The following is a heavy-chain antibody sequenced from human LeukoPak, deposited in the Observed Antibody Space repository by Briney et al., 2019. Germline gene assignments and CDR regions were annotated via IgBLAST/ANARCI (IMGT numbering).Heavy chain of an antibody. CDR2: ISTSGGRT. J-gene: IGHJ4*02. V-gene: IGHV3-23*01. CDR3: AKTSGSYWNYFDY. Sequence: GGSLRLSCAASGFTFSSYEMNWVRQAPGKGLEWVSGISTSGGRTFYADSVKGRFTLSRDNSKNTLYLQMNSLRAEDTAVYYCAKTSGSYWNYFDYWGQGTLVTVSS. CDR1: GFTFSSYE. D-gene: IGHD1-26*01.